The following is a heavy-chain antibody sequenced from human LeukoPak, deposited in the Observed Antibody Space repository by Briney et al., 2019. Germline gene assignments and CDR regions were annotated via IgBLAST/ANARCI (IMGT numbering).Heavy chain of an antibody. J-gene: IGHJ4*02. CDR3: ARSLDTAMDPLDY. D-gene: IGHD5-18*01. CDR2: IYYSGST. Sequence: SQTLSLTCTVSGGSIRSGDYYWSWIRQPPGKGLEWIGYIYYSGSTYYNPSLKSRVTISVDTSKNQFSLKLSSVTAADTAVYYCARSLDTAMDPLDYWGQGTLVTVSS. CDR1: GGSIRSGDYY. V-gene: IGHV4-30-4*08.